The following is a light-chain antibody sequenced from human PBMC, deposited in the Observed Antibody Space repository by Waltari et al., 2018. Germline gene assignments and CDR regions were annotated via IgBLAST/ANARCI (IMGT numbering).Light chain of an antibody. CDR3: CSFATNSIVI. J-gene: IGLJ2*01. CDR2: EVT. CDR1: GSDVGSYNL. V-gene: IGLV2-23*02. Sequence: QSALTQPASVSGSPGQSITISCSGTGSDVGSYNLFSWYQQHPGKAPKLIIYEVTMRPSGGSDRFSGSKSGVTASLTISGLQAEDEAVYFCCSFATNSIVIFGGGTKLTVL.